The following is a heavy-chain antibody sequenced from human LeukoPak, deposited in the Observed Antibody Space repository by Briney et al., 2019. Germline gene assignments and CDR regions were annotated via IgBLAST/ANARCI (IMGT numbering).Heavy chain of an antibody. J-gene: IGHJ6*03. D-gene: IGHD1-7*01. Sequence: PGGSLRLSCAASGFTFSSYGMHWVRQAPGKGLEWVAFIRYDGSNKYYADSVKGRFTISRDNSKNTLFLQMNSLRAEDTAVYYCAKLGGVYNWDYAGLNYMDVWGKGTTVTVSS. CDR2: IRYDGSNK. CDR1: GFTFSSYG. CDR3: AKLGGVYNWDYAGLNYMDV. V-gene: IGHV3-30*02.